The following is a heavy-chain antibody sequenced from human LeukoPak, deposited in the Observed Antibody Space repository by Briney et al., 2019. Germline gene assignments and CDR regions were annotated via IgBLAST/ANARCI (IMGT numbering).Heavy chain of an antibody. V-gene: IGHV1-69*05. J-gene: IGHJ4*02. CDR1: GGTFSNYA. CDR3: ARESTAYYFDY. Sequence: ASVKVSCKASGGTFSNYAISWVRQAPGQGLEWMGGIIPIFGTADYAQKFQGRVTITTDESTSTAYVELSSLRSEDTAVYYCARESTAYYFDYWGQGTLVTVSS. D-gene: IGHD4-11*01. CDR2: IIPIFGTA.